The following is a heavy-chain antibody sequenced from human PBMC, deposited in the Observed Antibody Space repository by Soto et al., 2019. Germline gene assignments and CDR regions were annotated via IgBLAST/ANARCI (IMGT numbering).Heavy chain of an antibody. CDR3: AIDSPPVDY. V-gene: IGHV1-18*01. CDR1: GYTFTSYA. J-gene: IGHJ4*02. Sequence: QVQLVQSGAEVKKPGASVKVSCKASGYTFTSYAISWVRQAPGQGLEWMGWISAHNGNTKYAQKLQGRVTMTTDTSTSTADMELRTLRSDDAAVYYCAIDSPPVDYWGQGTLVTVSS. CDR2: ISAHNGNT.